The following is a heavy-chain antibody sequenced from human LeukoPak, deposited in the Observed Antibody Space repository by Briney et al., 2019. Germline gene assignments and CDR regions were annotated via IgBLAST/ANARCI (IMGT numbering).Heavy chain of an antibody. CDR2: IYHSGST. CDR3: ARDPGMKPSNWFDP. Sequence: TSETLSLTCTVSGYSISSGYYWGWIRQPPGKGLEWIGSIYHSGSTYYNPSLKSRVTISVDTSKNQFSLKLGSVTAADTAVYYCARDPGMKPSNWFDPWGQGTLVTVSS. CDR1: GYSISSGYY. D-gene: IGHD1-14*01. J-gene: IGHJ5*02. V-gene: IGHV4-38-2*02.